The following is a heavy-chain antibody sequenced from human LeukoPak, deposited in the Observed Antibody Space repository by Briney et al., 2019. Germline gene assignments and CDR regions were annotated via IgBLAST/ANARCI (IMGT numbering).Heavy chain of an antibody. J-gene: IGHJ4*02. CDR3: AKTPSPYNSGWDMKDY. V-gene: IGHV3-21*04. CDR1: GFTFSSYS. Sequence: GGSLRLSCAASGFTFSSYSMNWVRQAPGKGLEWVSSISSSSSYIYYADSVKGRFTISRDNAKNSLYLQMNSLRAEDTALYYCAKTPSPYNSGWDMKDYWGQGTLVTVSS. CDR2: ISSSSSYI. D-gene: IGHD6-19*01.